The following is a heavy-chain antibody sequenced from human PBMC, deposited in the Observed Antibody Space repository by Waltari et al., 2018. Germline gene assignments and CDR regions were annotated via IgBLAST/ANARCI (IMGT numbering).Heavy chain of an antibody. CDR3: AREHSGRYFDL. V-gene: IGHV4-34*01. CDR2: INHSGST. Sequence: QVQLQQWGAGLLKPSETLSLTCAVYGGSFSGYYWSWIRQPPGKGLGWIGEINHSGSTNYNPSLKSRVTISVDTSKNQFSLKLSSVTAADTAVYYCAREHSGRYFDLWGRGTLVTVSS. D-gene: IGHD3-3*02. CDR1: GGSFSGYY. J-gene: IGHJ2*01.